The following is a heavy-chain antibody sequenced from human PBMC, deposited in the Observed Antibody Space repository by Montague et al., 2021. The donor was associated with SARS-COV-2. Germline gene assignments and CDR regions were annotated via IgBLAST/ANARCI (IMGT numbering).Heavy chain of an antibody. D-gene: IGHD6-13*01. CDR3: ARRYRSSWTGDQNYFDT. V-gene: IGHV4-39*07. CDR2: IYYSGST. Sequence: SETLSLTCTVSGGSISSSSYYWGWIRQPPGKGLEWIGSIYYSGSTYYNPSLKSRVTILVDTSKNQFSLKLSSVTAADTAVYYCARRYRSSWTGDQNYFDTGAREPWSPSPQ. CDR1: GGSISSSSYY. J-gene: IGHJ4*02.